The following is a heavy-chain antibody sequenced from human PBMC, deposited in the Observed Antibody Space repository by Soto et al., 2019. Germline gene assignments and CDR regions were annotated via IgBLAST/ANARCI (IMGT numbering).Heavy chain of an antibody. J-gene: IGHJ6*02. CDR3: ARDGIDIVATIRDYYYYGMDV. D-gene: IGHD5-12*01. V-gene: IGHV3-33*01. Sequence: PXESLSLSCAASGFTVSSYGMHWVRQAPGKGLEWVAVIWYDGSNKCYADSVKGRFTISRDNSKNTLYLQMNSLRAEDTAVYYCARDGIDIVATIRDYYYYGMDVWGQGTTVTVSS. CDR2: IWYDGSNK. CDR1: GFTVSSYG.